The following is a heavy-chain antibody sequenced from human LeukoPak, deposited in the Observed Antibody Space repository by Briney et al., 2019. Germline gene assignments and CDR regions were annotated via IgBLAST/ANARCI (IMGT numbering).Heavy chain of an antibody. CDR1: GFTFSSYG. CDR3: ARDPIQLWSRFDY. Sequence: GGSLRLSCAASGFTFSSYGMHWVRQAPGKGLEWVSYISSSGSTIYYADSVKGRFTISRDNAKNSLYLQMNSLRAEDTAAYYCARDPIQLWSRFDYWGQGTLVTVSS. V-gene: IGHV3-48*04. J-gene: IGHJ4*02. CDR2: ISSSGSTI. D-gene: IGHD5-18*01.